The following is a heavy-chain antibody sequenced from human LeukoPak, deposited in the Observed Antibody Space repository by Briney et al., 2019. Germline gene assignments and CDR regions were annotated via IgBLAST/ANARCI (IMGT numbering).Heavy chain of an antibody. D-gene: IGHD4-11*01. Sequence: ASVKVSCKASGGTFSSYAISWVRQAPGQGLEWMGGIIPIFGTANYAQKFQGRVTITTDESTSTAYMELSSLRSEDTAVYYCAREGTTVTTPVAFLGYFDYWGQGTLVTVSS. CDR2: IIPIFGTA. CDR3: AREGTTVTTPVAFLGYFDY. CDR1: GGTFSSYA. V-gene: IGHV1-69*05. J-gene: IGHJ4*02.